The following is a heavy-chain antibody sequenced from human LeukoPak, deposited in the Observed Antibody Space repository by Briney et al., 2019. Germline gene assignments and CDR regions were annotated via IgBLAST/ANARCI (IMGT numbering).Heavy chain of an antibody. CDR1: GYTFTSYA. CDR3: ARGPSQWLVRATYYYMDV. CDR2: IIPIFGTA. Sequence: GASVKVSCKASGYTFTSYAISWVRQAPGQGLEWMGGIIPIFGTANYAQKFQGRVTITADESTSTAYMGLSSLRSEDTAVYYCARGPSQWLVRATYYYMDVWGKGTTVTVSS. J-gene: IGHJ6*03. D-gene: IGHD6-19*01. V-gene: IGHV1-69*13.